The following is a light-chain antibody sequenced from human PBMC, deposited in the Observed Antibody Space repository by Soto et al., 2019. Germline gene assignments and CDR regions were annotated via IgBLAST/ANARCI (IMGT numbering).Light chain of an antibody. CDR2: DVT. CDR3: SSFAGSYTHV. V-gene: IGLV2-11*01. Sequence: QAVVTQSRSVSGSPGQAVTFSCTGTNRDVGGYDYVSWYQQLPGEAPKLIIYDVTKRPSGVPNRFSGSKSGNTASLTISGLQAEDEADYFCSSFAGSYTHVFGSGTKVTVL. CDR1: NRDVGGYDY. J-gene: IGLJ1*01.